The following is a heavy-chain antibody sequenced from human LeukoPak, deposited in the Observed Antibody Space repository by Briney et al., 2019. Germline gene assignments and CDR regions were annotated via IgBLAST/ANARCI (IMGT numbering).Heavy chain of an antibody. CDR1: RFTFSTYW. V-gene: IGHV3-7*01. CDR3: ASGFLDDFWSGHF. D-gene: IGHD3-3*01. CDR2: IKQDGSEK. Sequence: GGSLRLSCAASRFTFSTYWMRWVRQAPGKGLEWVANIKQDGSEKYYVDSVKGRFTISRDNAKKSLYLQMNSLRAEDTAVYYCASGFLDDFWSGHFWGQGTLVTVSS. J-gene: IGHJ4*02.